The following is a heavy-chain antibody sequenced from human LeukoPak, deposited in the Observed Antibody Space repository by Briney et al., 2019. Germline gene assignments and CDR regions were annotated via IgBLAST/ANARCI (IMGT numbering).Heavy chain of an antibody. V-gene: IGHV3-74*01. CDR2: ITSDGSST. J-gene: IGHJ4*02. CDR3: SRGVGATDS. Sequence: GGSLRLSCAASGFTFSSYWMHWVRQAPGKGLVWVSRITSDGSSTSHADSVKGRFTISRDNAKNTLYLQMNSLRTEDTAVYYCSRGVGATDSWGQGTLVTVSS. CDR1: GFTFSSYW. D-gene: IGHD1-26*01.